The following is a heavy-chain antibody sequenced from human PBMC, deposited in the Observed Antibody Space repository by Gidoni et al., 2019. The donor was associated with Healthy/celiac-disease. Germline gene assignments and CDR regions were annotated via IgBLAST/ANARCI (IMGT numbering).Heavy chain of an antibody. V-gene: IGHV4-39*01. Sequence: QLQLQESRPGLLKPSEPLSLTCTVSGGSMSSSGYFWGWISQPTGKGLEWIASIYYSGSNYAKPSLKSRVTISVDTSKKQFSLHLNSVTAADTDIYYCARHGGSTGTRGFDIWGQGTMVTVSS. D-gene: IGHD3-16*01. J-gene: IGHJ3*02. CDR2: IYYSGSN. CDR3: ARHGGSTGTRGFDI. CDR1: GGSMSSSGYF.